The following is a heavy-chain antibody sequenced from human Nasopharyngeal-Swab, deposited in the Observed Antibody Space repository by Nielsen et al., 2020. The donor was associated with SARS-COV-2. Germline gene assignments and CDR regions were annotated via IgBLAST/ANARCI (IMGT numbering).Heavy chain of an antibody. CDR3: ARLVHYDFWTSFYTYYFDY. J-gene: IGHJ4*02. CDR2: ISAYNGNT. Sequence: ASVKVSCKASGYTFTSYGISWVRQAPGQGLEWMGWISAYNGNTNYAQKLQGRVTMTTDTSTTTAWLELRSLRSDDTAVYYCARLVHYDFWTSFYTYYFDYWGQGTLVSVSS. V-gene: IGHV1-18*04. D-gene: IGHD3-3*01. CDR1: GYTFTSYG.